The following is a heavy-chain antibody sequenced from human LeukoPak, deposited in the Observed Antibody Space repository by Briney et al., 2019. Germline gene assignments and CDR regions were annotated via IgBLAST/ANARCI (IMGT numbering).Heavy chain of an antibody. CDR2: IYYSGGT. J-gene: IGHJ4*02. V-gene: IGHV4-59*01. Sequence: PSETLSLTCTVSGGSISGYYWGWIRQPPGKGLEWIGYIYYSGGTNYNPSLKSRVTISVDTSKNQLSLKLSSVTAADTAVYYCARCMVATANFDYWSQGTQVTVSS. D-gene: IGHD5-12*01. CDR1: GGSISGYY. CDR3: ARCMVATANFDY.